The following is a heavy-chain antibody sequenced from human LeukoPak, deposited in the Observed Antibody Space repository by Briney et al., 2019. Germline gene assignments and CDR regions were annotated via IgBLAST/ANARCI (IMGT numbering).Heavy chain of an antibody. CDR1: GFTFSSYS. J-gene: IGHJ4*02. CDR2: ISSSSSYI. CDR3: ARDDYYDSSGSPG. V-gene: IGHV3-21*01. Sequence: GGSLRLSCAASGFTFSSYSMNWVREAPGKGLEWVSSISSSSSYIYYADSVKGRFTISRDNAKNSLYLQMNGLRAEDTAVYYCARDDYYDSSGSPGWGQGTLVTVSS. D-gene: IGHD3-22*01.